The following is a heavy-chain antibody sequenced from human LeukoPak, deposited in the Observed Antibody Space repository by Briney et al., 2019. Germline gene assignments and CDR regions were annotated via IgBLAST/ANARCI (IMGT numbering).Heavy chain of an antibody. CDR3: ARGGVLYYYYGMDV. CDR1: GYTFTSYD. CDR2: MNPNSGNT. Sequence: ASVKVSCKASGYTFTSYDINWVRQATGQGLEWMGWMNPNSGNTGYAQKFQGRVTMTRNTSISTAYMELSSQRSEDTAVYYCARGGVLYYYYGMDVWGQGTTVTVSS. J-gene: IGHJ6*02. V-gene: IGHV1-8*01. D-gene: IGHD3-10*01.